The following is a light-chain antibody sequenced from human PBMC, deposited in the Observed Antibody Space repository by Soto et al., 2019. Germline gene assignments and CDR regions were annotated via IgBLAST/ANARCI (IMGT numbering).Light chain of an antibody. CDR1: SSDVGGYNY. V-gene: IGLV2-14*01. J-gene: IGLJ1*01. CDR3: SSYTSSRTLYV. Sequence: QSALTQPASVSGSPGQSITISCTGTSSDVGGYNYVSWYQQHPGKAPKLMIYEVSNRPSGVSNRFSGSKSSNTASLTISGLQDEDEADYYCSSYTSSRTLYVFGTGTKVTVL. CDR2: EVS.